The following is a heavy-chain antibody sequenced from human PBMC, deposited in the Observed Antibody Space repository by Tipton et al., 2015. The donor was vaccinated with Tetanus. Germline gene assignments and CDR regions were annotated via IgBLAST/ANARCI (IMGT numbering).Heavy chain of an antibody. CDR3: AREKQPKDSSGWYGYGY. CDR1: GYTFTGYY. V-gene: IGHV1-2*02. Sequence: QSGPEVKKPGASVKVSCKASGYTFTGYYMHWVRQAPGQGLEWMGWINPNSGGTNYAQKFQGRVTMTRDTSISTAYMELSRLRSDATAVYYCAREKQPKDSSGWYGYGYWGQGTLVTVSS. D-gene: IGHD6-19*01. J-gene: IGHJ4*02. CDR2: INPNSGGT.